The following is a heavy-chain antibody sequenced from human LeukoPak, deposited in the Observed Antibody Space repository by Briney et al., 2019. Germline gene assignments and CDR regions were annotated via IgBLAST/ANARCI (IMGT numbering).Heavy chain of an antibody. CDR1: GGSISSYY. Sequence: SETLSLTCTVSGGSISSYYWSWIRQPPGKGLEWIGYIYYSGSTNYNPSLKSRVTISVDASKNQFSLRLSSVTTADTAVYYCARLTSHPYYFDYWGQGTLVTVSS. CDR2: IYYSGST. CDR3: ARLTSHPYYFDY. V-gene: IGHV4-59*01. D-gene: IGHD4-11*01. J-gene: IGHJ4*02.